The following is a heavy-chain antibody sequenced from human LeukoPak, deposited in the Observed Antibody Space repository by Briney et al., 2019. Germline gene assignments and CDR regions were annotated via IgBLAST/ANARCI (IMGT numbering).Heavy chain of an antibody. CDR2: ISYDGSNK. Sequence: GRSLRLSCAASGFTFSSYAMHWVRQAPGKGLEWVAVISYDGSNKYYADSVKGRSTISRDNSKNTLYLQMNSLRAEDTAVYYCARVPYSSGCIDYWGQGTLVTVSS. CDR3: ARVPYSSGCIDY. J-gene: IGHJ4*02. D-gene: IGHD6-19*01. V-gene: IGHV3-30-3*01. CDR1: GFTFSSYA.